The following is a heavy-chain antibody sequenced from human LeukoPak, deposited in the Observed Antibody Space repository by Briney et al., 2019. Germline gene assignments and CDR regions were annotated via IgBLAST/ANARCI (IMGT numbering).Heavy chain of an antibody. Sequence: SETLSLTCAVSGDSISTNNWYNWVRQPPGKGLEWIGEIYHSGNVNYNPSLKSRATVSVDKSKNQFSLKLTSVTAADTAVYYCARDLGSSTPSGVWGRGTTVTVSS. V-gene: IGHV4-4*02. CDR3: ARDLGSSTPSGV. CDR2: IYHSGNV. CDR1: GDSISTNNW. D-gene: IGHD1-26*01. J-gene: IGHJ6*04.